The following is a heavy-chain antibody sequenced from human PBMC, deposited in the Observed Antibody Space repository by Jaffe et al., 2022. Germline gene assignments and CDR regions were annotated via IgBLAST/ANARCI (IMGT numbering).Heavy chain of an antibody. D-gene: IGHD4-17*01. CDR3: ARPTYGAADY. V-gene: IGHV5-51*03. CDR1: GYTFTNYW. CDR2: IFPADSRT. Sequence: EVQLVQSGAEVKKPGESLKISCQGSGYTFTNYWIGWVRQMPGKGLEWMGMIFPADSRTGYNPSFQGQVIISVDKSISTAYLQWSSLKASDSAIYYCARPTYGAADYWGQGTLVTVSS. J-gene: IGHJ4*02.